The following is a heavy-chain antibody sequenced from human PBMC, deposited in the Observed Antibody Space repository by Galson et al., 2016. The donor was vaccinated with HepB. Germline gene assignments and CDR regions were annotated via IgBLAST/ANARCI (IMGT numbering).Heavy chain of an antibody. Sequence: SLRLSCAASGFTFSSYAMHWVRQAPGKGLEWLAVISYGGRNKYYADSVKGRLTVSRDDSKNTLYLQMNSLRPEDTAVYHCARNDYLTPYYYYGMDVWGQGTTVTVSS. CDR3: ARNDYLTPYYYYGMDV. V-gene: IGHV3-30-3*01. J-gene: IGHJ6*02. CDR2: ISYGGRNK. CDR1: GFTFSSYA. D-gene: IGHD4-11*01.